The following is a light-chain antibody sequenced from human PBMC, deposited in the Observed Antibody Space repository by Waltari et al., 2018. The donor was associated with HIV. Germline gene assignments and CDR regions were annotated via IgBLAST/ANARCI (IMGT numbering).Light chain of an antibody. V-gene: IGLV1-44*01. Sequence: QYVLAQPPSASGTPGQRVAISCSGSNSNLQYNTLNWYQQFPGAAPRLLIYANSQRPSGVPDRFSASKSGTSASLAITGLQTEDEAHYYCATWDDNLRGLLFGGGTKVTVL. CDR1: NSNLQYNT. CDR2: ANS. CDR3: ATWDDNLRGLL. J-gene: IGLJ3*02.